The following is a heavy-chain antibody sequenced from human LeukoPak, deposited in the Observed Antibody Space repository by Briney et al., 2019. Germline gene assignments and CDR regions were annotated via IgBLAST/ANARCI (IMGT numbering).Heavy chain of an antibody. V-gene: IGHV1-2*02. CDR3: ARALYCSSTSCPLDY. Sequence: ASVKVSCKASGYTFTGYYMHWVRQAPGQGLEWMGWINPNSGGTNYAQKFQGRVTMTRDTSISTAYMELSRLRSDDTAVYYCARALYCSSTSCPLDYWGQGTLVTVSS. CDR2: INPNSGGT. J-gene: IGHJ4*02. CDR1: GYTFTGYY. D-gene: IGHD2-2*01.